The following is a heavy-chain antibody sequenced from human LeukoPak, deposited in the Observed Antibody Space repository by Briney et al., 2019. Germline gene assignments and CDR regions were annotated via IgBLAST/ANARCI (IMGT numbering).Heavy chain of an antibody. V-gene: IGHV3-7*01. D-gene: IGHD3-10*01. CDR1: GFSFSGYW. Sequence: GGSLRLSCGAFGFSFSGYWMTWVRQVPGKGLEWVANINQDGTKKYYVDSVKGRFTISRDNAENSLYLQINSLRVEDTALYYXXRDVNPXFGSRTYYDAFDIWGQGTMVTVSS. CDR3: XRDVNPXFGSRTYYDAFDI. J-gene: IGHJ3*02. CDR2: INQDGTKK.